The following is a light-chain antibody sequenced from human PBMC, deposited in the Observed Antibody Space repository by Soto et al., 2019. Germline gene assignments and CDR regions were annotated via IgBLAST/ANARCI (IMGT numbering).Light chain of an antibody. CDR3: SSYTGSSTLL. J-gene: IGLJ1*01. CDR2: EVS. Sequence: QSALTQPASVSGSPGQSITISCTGTSSDVGGYNYVSWYQQHPGKAPKLMIYEVSNWPSGGSYRFSGSKSGNTASLAVSGLQAEDEADYYCSSYTGSSTLLFGSGTKVTVL. V-gene: IGLV2-14*01. CDR1: SSDVGGYNY.